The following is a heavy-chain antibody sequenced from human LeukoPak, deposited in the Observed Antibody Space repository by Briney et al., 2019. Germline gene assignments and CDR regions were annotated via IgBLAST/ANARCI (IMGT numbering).Heavy chain of an antibody. CDR3: ARVGDGYNFDAFDI. J-gene: IGHJ3*02. Sequence: HPSETLSLTCTVSGGSISSYYWSWVRQAPGKGLEWVSVIYSGGSTYYADSVKGRFTISRDNSKNTLYLQMNSLRAEDTAVYYCARVGDGYNFDAFDIWGQGTMVTVSS. V-gene: IGHV3-66*01. CDR2: IYSGGST. CDR1: GGSISSYY. D-gene: IGHD5-24*01.